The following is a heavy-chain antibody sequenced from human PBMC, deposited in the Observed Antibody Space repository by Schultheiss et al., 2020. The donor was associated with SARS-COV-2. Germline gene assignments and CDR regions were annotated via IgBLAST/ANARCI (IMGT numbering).Heavy chain of an antibody. J-gene: IGHJ4*02. Sequence: GGSLRLSCSASGFTFSSYAMHWVRQAPGKGLEYVSAISSNGGSTYYADSVKGRFTISRDNSKNTLYLQMSSLRAEDTAVYYCARIDYGGKRGSWDYWGQGTLVTVSS. CDR2: ISSNGGST. V-gene: IGHV3-64D*06. D-gene: IGHD4-23*01. CDR3: ARIDYGGKRGSWDY. CDR1: GFTFSSYA.